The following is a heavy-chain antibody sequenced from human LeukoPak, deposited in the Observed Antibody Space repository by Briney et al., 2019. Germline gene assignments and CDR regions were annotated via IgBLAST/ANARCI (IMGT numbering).Heavy chain of an antibody. J-gene: IGHJ3*02. Sequence: SETLSLTCAVSGGSISSGGYSWSWIRQPPGKGLEWIGNIYHSGSTYYNPSLKSRVTISVDRSKNQFSLKLSSVTAADTAVYYCARGEYYYDSSDYYYNGAFDIWGQGTMVTVSS. CDR3: ARGEYYYDSSDYYYNGAFDI. CDR1: GGSISSGGYS. D-gene: IGHD3-22*01. V-gene: IGHV4-30-2*01. CDR2: IYHSGST.